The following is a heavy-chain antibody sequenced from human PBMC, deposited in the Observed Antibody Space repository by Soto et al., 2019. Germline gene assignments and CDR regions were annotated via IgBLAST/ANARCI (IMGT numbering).Heavy chain of an antibody. CDR3: AKDFGPHNVFDY. CDR2: ISYDGSNK. CDR1: GFTFSSYG. Sequence: GGSLRLSCAASGFTFSSYGMHWVRQAPGKGLEWVAVISYDGSNKYYADSVKGRFTISRDNSKNTLYLQMNSLRAEDTAVYYCAKDFGPHNVFDYWGQGTLVTVSS. J-gene: IGHJ4*02. V-gene: IGHV3-30*18. D-gene: IGHD3-10*01.